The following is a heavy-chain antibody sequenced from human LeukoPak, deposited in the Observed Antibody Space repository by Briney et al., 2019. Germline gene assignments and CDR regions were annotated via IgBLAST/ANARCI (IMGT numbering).Heavy chain of an antibody. CDR1: GFTFSDYY. J-gene: IGHJ4*02. V-gene: IGHV3-11*01. Sequence: GGSLRLSCAASGFTFSDYYMSWIRQAPGKGLEWVSYISSSGSTIYYAGSVKGRFTISRDNAKNSLYLQMNSLGAEDTAVYYCARVFYGSGSRYFDYWGQGTLVTVSS. CDR2: ISSSGSTI. D-gene: IGHD3-10*01. CDR3: ARVFYGSGSRYFDY.